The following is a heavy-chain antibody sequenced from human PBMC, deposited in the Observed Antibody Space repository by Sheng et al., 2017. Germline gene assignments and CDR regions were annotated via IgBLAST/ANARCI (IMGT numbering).Heavy chain of an antibody. CDR2: IIPIFGTA. V-gene: IGHV1-69*01. CDR3: ATTIVATISDYYYGMDV. J-gene: IGHJ6*02. CDR1: GGTFSSYA. D-gene: IGHD5-12*01. Sequence: QVQLVQSGAEVKKPGSSVKVSCKASGGTFSSYAISWVRQAPGQGLEWMGGIIPIFGTAKYAQKFQGRVTITADDSATTAYMELSSLRSEDTAVYYCATTIVATISDYYYGMDVWDQGP.